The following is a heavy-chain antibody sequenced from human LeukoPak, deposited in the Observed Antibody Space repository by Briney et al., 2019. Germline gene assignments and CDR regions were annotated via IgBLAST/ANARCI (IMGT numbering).Heavy chain of an antibody. V-gene: IGHV1-18*01. J-gene: IGHJ4*02. CDR1: GYTFTSYG. CDR2: ISAYNGNT. Sequence: ASVKVSCKASGYTFTSYGISWVRQAPGQGLEWMGWISAYNGNTNYAQKLQGRVTMTTDTSTSTAYMELRSLRSDDTAVYYCAKRGVDTLDSSWYSLDYWGQGTLVTVSS. CDR3: AKRGVDTLDSSWYSLDY. D-gene: IGHD6-13*01.